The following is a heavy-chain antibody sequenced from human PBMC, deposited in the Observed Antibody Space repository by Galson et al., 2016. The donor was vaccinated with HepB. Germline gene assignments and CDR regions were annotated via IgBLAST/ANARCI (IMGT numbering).Heavy chain of an antibody. CDR3: AKDRGTGYRSGWMGSHYYYGLDV. J-gene: IGHJ6*02. D-gene: IGHD6-19*01. CDR2: ITWNSGAR. V-gene: IGHV3-9*01. CDR1: GFTFEDYA. Sequence: SLRLSCAASGFTFEDYAMHWVRQAPGKGLEWVSGITWNSGARDYEESVKGRFTISRDNAKNSLYLQMNSLRPEDTAFYYCAKDRGTGYRSGWMGSHYYYGLDVWGQGTTATVSS.